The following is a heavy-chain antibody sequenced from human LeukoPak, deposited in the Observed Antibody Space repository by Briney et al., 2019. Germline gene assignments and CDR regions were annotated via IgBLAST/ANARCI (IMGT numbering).Heavy chain of an antibody. J-gene: IGHJ3*02. CDR3: AKGIITEHQTLDDAFDI. CDR2: IRYDGSNK. CDR1: GFTFSSYG. Sequence: GGSLRLSCAASGFTFSSYGMHWVRQAPGKGLEWVAFIRYDGSNKYYADSVKGRFTISRDNSKNTLYLQMNSLRAEDTAVYYCAKGIITEHQTLDDAFDIWGQGTMVTVS. V-gene: IGHV3-30*02. D-gene: IGHD1-1*01.